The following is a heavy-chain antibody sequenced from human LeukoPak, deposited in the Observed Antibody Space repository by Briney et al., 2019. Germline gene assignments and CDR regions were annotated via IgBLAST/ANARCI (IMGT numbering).Heavy chain of an antibody. D-gene: IGHD2-21*01. V-gene: IGHV4-59*08. J-gene: IGHJ3*02. Sequence: KTSETLSLTCTVSGGSISSYYWSWIRQPPGKGLDWIGYIYYSGSTNYNPSLKSRVTISVDTSKNQFSLKLSSVTAADTAVYYCARHCPYCGQDAFDIWGQGTMVTVSS. CDR2: IYYSGST. CDR3: ARHCPYCGQDAFDI. CDR1: GGSISSYY.